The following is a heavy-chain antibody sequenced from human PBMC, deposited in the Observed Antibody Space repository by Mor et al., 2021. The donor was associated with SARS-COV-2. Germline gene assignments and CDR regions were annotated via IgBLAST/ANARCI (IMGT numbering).Heavy chain of an antibody. V-gene: IGHV3-30-3*01. J-gene: IGHJ2*01. D-gene: IGHD4-17*01. CDR3: AREHGVPLWYFDL. CDR2: ISYDGSNK. CDR1: TFSSYA. Sequence: TFSSYAMHWVRQAPGKGLEWVAVISYDGSNKYYADSVKGLFTISRDNSKNTLYLQMNSLRAEDTAVHYCAREHGVPLWYFDLW.